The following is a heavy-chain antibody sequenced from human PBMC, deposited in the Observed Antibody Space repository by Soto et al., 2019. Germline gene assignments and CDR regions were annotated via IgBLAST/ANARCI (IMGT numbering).Heavy chain of an antibody. V-gene: IGHV2-5*02. CDR3: VQSRCGGDCLQSDSSHSYYGLDV. CDR2: IYWDDDK. D-gene: IGHD2-21*02. CDR1: GLSLSTTGVG. Sequence: QITLKESGPTLVKPTQTLTLTCTFSGLSLSTTGVGVGWIRQPPGKALEWLALIYWDDDKRYSPYLKSRLTITKDTSKHQVVLTMNNMDPVDTATYYCVQSRCGGDCLQSDSSHSYYGLDVWGQGTTVTVSS. J-gene: IGHJ6*02.